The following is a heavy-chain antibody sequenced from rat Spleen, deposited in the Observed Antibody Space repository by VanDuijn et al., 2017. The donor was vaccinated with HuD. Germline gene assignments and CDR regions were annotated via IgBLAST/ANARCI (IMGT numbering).Heavy chain of an antibody. J-gene: IGHJ2*01. V-gene: IGHV5-22*01. CDR2: ISYDGSTP. Sequence: EVQVVESGGGIVQPGRSMKLSCAASGFTFSKYDMVWVRQAPTKGLKWVASISYDGSTPYYRDSVKGRFTISRDNAKSSLYLQMNSLKSEDTATYYCARGGTTEAPFDYWGQGVMVTVSS. CDR3: ARGGTTEAPFDY. CDR1: GFTFSKYD. D-gene: IGHD1-11*01.